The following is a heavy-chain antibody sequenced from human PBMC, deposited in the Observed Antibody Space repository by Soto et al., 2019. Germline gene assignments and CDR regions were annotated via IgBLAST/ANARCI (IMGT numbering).Heavy chain of an antibody. D-gene: IGHD2-15*01. CDR1: GYSFTSYW. CDR3: ARSVIAALDWFDP. V-gene: IGHV5-51*01. CDR2: IYPGDSDT. J-gene: IGHJ5*02. Sequence: GESLKISCKGSGYSFTSYWIGWVRQVPGKGLEWMGIIYPGDSDTRYSPSFQGQVTISADKSISTAYLQWSSLKASDTAMYYCARSVIAALDWFDPWGQGTLVTVSS.